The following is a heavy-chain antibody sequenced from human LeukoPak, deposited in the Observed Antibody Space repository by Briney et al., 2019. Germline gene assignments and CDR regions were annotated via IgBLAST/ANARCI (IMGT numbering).Heavy chain of an antibody. CDR3: ASVSGYSSSEYYFDY. D-gene: IGHD3-3*01. V-gene: IGHV3-66*01. Sequence: PGGSLRLSCAASGFIVSSNYMSWVRQAPGKGLEWVSVIYSGGSTYYADSVKGRFTISRDNSKNTLYLQMNSLRAEDTAVYCCASVSGYSSSEYYFDYWGQGTLVTVSS. J-gene: IGHJ4*02. CDR1: GFIVSSNY. CDR2: IYSGGST.